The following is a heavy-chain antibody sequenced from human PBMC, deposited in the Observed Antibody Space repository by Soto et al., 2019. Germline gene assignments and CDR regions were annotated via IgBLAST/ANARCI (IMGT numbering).Heavy chain of an antibody. CDR1: GDSVSSNSAA. V-gene: IGHV6-1*01. Sequence: QVQLQESGPGLVKPSQTLSLTCAISGDSVSSNSAAWNWIRQSHSRGLEWLGRTYYRSRWYNDYAVSVKSRITVNPDTSKNQFSLHLTSVSPEDTAVYYCAGTTSHYWYYMDVWGKGTTVTGSS. CDR3: AGTTSHYWYYMDV. CDR2: TYYRSRWYN. D-gene: IGHD1-7*01. J-gene: IGHJ6*03.